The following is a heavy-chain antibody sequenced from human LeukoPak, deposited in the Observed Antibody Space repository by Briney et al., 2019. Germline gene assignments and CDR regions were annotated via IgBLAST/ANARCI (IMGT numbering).Heavy chain of an antibody. Sequence: PGGSLRLSCAASGFTFSSYAMSWVHQAPGKGLEWVSAISGSGGSTYYADSVKGRFTISRDNSKNTLYLQMNSLRAEDTAVYYCAKVPFTMVRGVIIRWFDPWGQGTLVTVSS. J-gene: IGHJ5*02. CDR2: ISGSGGST. V-gene: IGHV3-23*01. CDR1: GFTFSSYA. D-gene: IGHD3-10*01. CDR3: AKVPFTMVRGVIIRWFDP.